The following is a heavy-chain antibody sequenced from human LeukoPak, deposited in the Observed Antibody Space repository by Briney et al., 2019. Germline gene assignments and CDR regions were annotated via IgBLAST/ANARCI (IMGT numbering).Heavy chain of an antibody. V-gene: IGHV3-30-3*01. J-gene: IGHJ4*02. Sequence: GGSLRLSCTASGFIFSGFAVHWVRLAPGRGLEWVADISPDGTNKYYAESVKGRFTISRDNSKNTLYLQMNSLRAEDTAVYYCAKAYSSGWYPANYFDYWGQGTLVTVSS. CDR2: ISPDGTNK. CDR3: AKAYSSGWYPANYFDY. CDR1: GFIFSGFA. D-gene: IGHD6-19*01.